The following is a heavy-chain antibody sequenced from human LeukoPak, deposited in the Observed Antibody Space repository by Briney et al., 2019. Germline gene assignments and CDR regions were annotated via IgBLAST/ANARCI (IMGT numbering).Heavy chain of an antibody. CDR1: GFTFSRYW. J-gene: IGHJ6*02. V-gene: IGHV3-7*01. D-gene: IGHD1-26*01. CDR3: ARDIKGGAYYYYGMDV. CDR2: IKEDGSEK. Sequence: GGSLRLSCAGSGFTFSRYWMSWVRQAPGKGLEWVANIKEDGSEKYYVDSVKGRFTISRDNAKNSLSLQMNSLRAEDTAVYFCARDIKGGAYYYYGMDVWGQGTTVTVSS.